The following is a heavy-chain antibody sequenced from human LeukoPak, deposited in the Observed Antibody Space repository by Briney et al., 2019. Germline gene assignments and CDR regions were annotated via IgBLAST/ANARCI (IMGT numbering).Heavy chain of an antibody. Sequence: ASVKXXCXXXXXXXTGYYMXWXRQAPGQGLEWMGWINPNSGGTNYAQKFQGRVTMTRDTSISTAYMELSRLRSDDTAVYYCVRAMNWGQGTLVTVSS. CDR3: VRAMN. J-gene: IGHJ4*02. V-gene: IGHV1-2*02. CDR2: INPNSGGT. CDR1: XXXXTGYY.